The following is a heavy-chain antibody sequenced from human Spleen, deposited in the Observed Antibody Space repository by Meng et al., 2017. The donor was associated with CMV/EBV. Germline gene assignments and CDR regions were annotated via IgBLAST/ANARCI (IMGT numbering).Heavy chain of an antibody. CDR3: ASYSHNWANWFDP. CDR2: VSAYNGDT. V-gene: IGHV1-18*01. J-gene: IGHJ5*01. CDR1: GYTFTCYG. Sequence: KASGYTFTCYGIGWVRQAPGPELEWMGWVSAYNGDTRDAQKFQASMTMSTDTATSTAYLDLRSLQSDDSAVYYCASYSHNWANWFDPWGQGTLVTVSS. D-gene: IGHD1-20*01.